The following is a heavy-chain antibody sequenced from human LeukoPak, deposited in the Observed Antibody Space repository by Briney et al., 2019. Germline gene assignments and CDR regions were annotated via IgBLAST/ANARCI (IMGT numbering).Heavy chain of an antibody. D-gene: IGHD6-19*01. CDR3: ARVSIAVAGEDFDY. CDR1: GFPFSSYT. CDR2: IRYDGTNK. Sequence: GGSLRLSCAASGFPFSSYTIHWVRQAPGKGLEWVAFIRYDGTNKYYAGSVKGRFTISRDNSKNTLYLQMNSLRAEDTAVYYCARVSIAVAGEDFDYWGQGTLVTVSS. J-gene: IGHJ4*02. V-gene: IGHV3-30*04.